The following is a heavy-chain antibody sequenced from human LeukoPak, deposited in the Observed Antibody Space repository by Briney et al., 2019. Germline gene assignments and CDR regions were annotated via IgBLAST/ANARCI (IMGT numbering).Heavy chain of an antibody. CDR1: VYTFTSYY. V-gene: IGHV1-46*01. CDR3: ATSPPIKGYYGSGSYIYYYYMDV. CDR2: INPSGGST. J-gene: IGHJ6*03. Sequence: ASVKVSCKAPVYTFTSYYMHWVRQAPGQGLEWMGVINPSGGSTSYAQKFQGRVTMTRDMSTSTVYMELRSLRSDDTAVYYCATSPPIKGYYGSGSYIYYYYMDVWGKGTTVTISS. D-gene: IGHD3-10*01.